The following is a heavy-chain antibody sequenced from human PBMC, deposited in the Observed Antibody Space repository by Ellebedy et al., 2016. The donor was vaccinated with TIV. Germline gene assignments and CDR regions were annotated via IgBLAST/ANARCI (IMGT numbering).Heavy chain of an antibody. CDR2: INGDGRAI. J-gene: IGHJ4*02. CDR3: SRNLGHYMLSD. CDR1: GLTFSGDW. V-gene: IGHV3-7*01. D-gene: IGHD2-8*01. Sequence: GGSLRLSXAASGLTFSGDWMTWMRQAPGKGLEWVANINGDGRAIQYADSVEGRFTISRDNAKKSLFLQMNSLRVEDTAMYYCSRNLGHYMLSDWGQGSLGTVSS.